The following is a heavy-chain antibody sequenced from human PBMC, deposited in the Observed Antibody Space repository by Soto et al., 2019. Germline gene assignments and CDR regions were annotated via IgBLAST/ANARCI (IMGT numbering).Heavy chain of an antibody. CDR3: ARDLDTSGYFSYFDD. CDR2: VWLDGSNQ. D-gene: IGHD3-22*01. V-gene: IGHV3-33*01. J-gene: IGHJ4*02. CDR1: GFTFSAYG. Sequence: QVQLVESGGGVVQPGRSLRLSCAASGFTFSAYGMHWVRQAPGKGLEWLAVVWLDGSNQCYADSVKGRFTIARDNSKNTLYLHLKSLRAEDTAVYYCARDLDTSGYFSYFDDWGQGTLVTVSS.